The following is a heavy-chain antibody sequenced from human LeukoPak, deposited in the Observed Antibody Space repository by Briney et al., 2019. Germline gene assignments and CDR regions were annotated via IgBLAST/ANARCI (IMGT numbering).Heavy chain of an antibody. CDR2: FSWNSGSI. J-gene: IGHJ4*02. V-gene: IGHV3-9*01. D-gene: IGHD3-22*01. Sequence: GRSLRLSCAASGFTFDDYAMHWVRQAPGKGREWVSGFSWNSGSIGCAVSVKGRFTISRDNAKNSLYLQMNSLRAEDTALYYCAKDMVPHYYDSSVYSYWGQGTLVTVSS. CDR3: AKDMVPHYYDSSVYSY. CDR1: GFTFDDYA.